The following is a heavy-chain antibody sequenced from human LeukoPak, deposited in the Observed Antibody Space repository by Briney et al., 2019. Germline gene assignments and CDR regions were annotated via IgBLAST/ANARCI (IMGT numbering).Heavy chain of an antibody. J-gene: IGHJ4*02. V-gene: IGHV3-7*01. D-gene: IGHD2-2*01. CDR3: ARDRCSSTSCFFDY. Sequence: GGSLRLFCAASGFTFSSYWMGWVRQAPGKGLEWVANIKQDGNEKYYVDSVKGRFTISRDNAKNSLYLQMNSLRAEDTAVYYCARDRCSSTSCFFDYWGQGTLVTVPS. CDR2: IKQDGNEK. CDR1: GFTFSSYW.